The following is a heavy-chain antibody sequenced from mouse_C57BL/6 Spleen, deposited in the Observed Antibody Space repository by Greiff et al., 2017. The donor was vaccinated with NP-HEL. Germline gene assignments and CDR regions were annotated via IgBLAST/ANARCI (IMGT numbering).Heavy chain of an antibody. D-gene: IGHD1-1*01. CDR3: AKVGEYYGSRGSWFAY. Sequence: QVQLQQSGAELARPGASVKLSCKASGYTFTSYGISWVKQRTGQGLEWIGEIYPRSGNTYYNEKFKGKATLTADKSSSTAYMELRSLTSEDSAVYFCAKVGEYYGSRGSWFAYWGQGTLVTVSA. CDR1: GYTFTSYG. V-gene: IGHV1-81*01. J-gene: IGHJ3*01. CDR2: IYPRSGNT.